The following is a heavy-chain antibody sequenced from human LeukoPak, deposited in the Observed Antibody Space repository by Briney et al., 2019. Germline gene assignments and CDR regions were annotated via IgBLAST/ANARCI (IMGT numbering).Heavy chain of an antibody. J-gene: IGHJ4*02. CDR1: GFAFSSYA. Sequence: GGSLRLSCATSGFAFSSYAMTWVRQAPGKGLEWVSAIGATGYSTYYRDSVKGRFTVSRDNSKNTLYLQMNSLRAEDTATYYCVKNSARTSVTTGLSYWGQGTLVTVSS. D-gene: IGHD4-17*01. CDR2: IGATGYST. V-gene: IGHV3-23*01. CDR3: VKNSARTSVTTGLSY.